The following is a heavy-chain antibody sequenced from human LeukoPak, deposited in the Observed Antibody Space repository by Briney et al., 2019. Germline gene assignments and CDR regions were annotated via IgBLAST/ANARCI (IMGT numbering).Heavy chain of an antibody. V-gene: IGHV1-69*04. D-gene: IGHD1-7*01. CDR2: IIPILGIA. CDR1: GGTFSSYA. J-gene: IGHJ6*02. Sequence: SVKVSCKASGGTFSSYAISWVRQAPGQGLEWMGRIIPILGIANYAQKFQGRVTITADKSTSTAYMELSSLRSEDTAVYYCARDRATGTTSRGYYYGMDVWGQGTTVTVSS. CDR3: ARDRATGTTSRGYYYGMDV.